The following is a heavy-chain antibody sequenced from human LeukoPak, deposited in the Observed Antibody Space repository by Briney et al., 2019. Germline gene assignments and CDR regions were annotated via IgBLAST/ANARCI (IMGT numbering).Heavy chain of an antibody. Sequence: GGSLRLSCAASGFTFSSYAMSWVRQAPGKGLEWVSGISGSGDNTYYADSVKGRFTISRDNSKNTLYAQVNSLGTEDTAAYYCAKGSYYDSSGSFYFDYWGQGTLVTVSS. CDR2: ISGSGDNT. CDR1: GFTFSSYA. CDR3: AKGSYYDSSGSFYFDY. V-gene: IGHV3-23*01. D-gene: IGHD3-22*01. J-gene: IGHJ4*02.